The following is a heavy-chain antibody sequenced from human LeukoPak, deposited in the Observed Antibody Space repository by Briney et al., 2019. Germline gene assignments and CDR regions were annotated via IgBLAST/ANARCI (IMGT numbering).Heavy chain of an antibody. Sequence: GGSLRLSCAASGFTFSSYAMSWVRQAPGKGLEWVSGISGSGDNTYYADSVKGRFTISRDNSKNTLYAQVNSLGTEDTAAYYCAKGSYYDSSGSFYFDYWGQGTLVTVSS. CDR2: ISGSGDNT. CDR1: GFTFSSYA. CDR3: AKGSYYDSSGSFYFDY. V-gene: IGHV3-23*01. D-gene: IGHD3-22*01. J-gene: IGHJ4*02.